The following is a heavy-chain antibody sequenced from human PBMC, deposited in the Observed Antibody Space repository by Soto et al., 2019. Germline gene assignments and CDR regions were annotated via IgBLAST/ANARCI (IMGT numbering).Heavy chain of an antibody. CDR2: IRSKVNSYAT. Sequence: EVQLVESGGGLVQSGGSLKLSCAASGFTFSGSSMHWVRQASGKGLEWVGRIRSKVNSYATAYAASVEGRFIISRDDSKNTTYLQMNSLKTEDTAVYYCTRRGTDRWDSGIGYWGQGPLVTVSS. D-gene: IGHD1-26*01. CDR3: TRRGTDRWDSGIGY. CDR1: GFTFSGSS. J-gene: IGHJ4*02. V-gene: IGHV3-73*02.